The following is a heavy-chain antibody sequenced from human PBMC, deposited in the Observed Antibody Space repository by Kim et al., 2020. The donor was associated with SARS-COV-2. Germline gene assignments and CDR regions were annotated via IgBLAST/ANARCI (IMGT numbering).Heavy chain of an antibody. CDR1: GGSISSYY. CDR3: ARDRRIYCSGGSCQHGGPYYYYGMDV. V-gene: IGHV4-59*01. CDR2: IYYSGST. J-gene: IGHJ6*02. D-gene: IGHD2-15*01. Sequence: SETLSLTCTVSGGSISSYYWSWIRQPPGKGLEWIGYIYYSGSTNYNPSLKSRVTISVDTSKNQFSLKLSSVTAADTAVYYCARDRRIYCSGGSCQHGGPYYYYGMDVWGQGTTVTVSS.